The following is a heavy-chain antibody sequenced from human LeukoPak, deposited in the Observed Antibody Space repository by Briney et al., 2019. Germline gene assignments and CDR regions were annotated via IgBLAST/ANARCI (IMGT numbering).Heavy chain of an antibody. CDR1: GGSMTHYF. V-gene: IGHV4-4*09. Sequence: PSETLSLTCTVSGGSMTHYFWNWIRQPPGKGLEWLGYTHTSGSPDYSRSLKSRVTISLDTSKTQFSPMLSSVTAAGTAVYFCARATQRYCSGTTCFPYWFDTWGQGTLATVSS. J-gene: IGHJ5*02. CDR2: THTSGSP. CDR3: ARATQRYCSGTTCFPYWFDT. D-gene: IGHD2-2*01.